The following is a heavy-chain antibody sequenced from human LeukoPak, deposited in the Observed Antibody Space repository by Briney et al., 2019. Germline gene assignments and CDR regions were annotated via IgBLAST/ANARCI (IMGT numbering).Heavy chain of an antibody. Sequence: SETLSLTCTVSGESISGFYWTWIRQPPGKGLEWIGYIYYSGSTNYNPSLESRVTISVETSKNQFSLNLSSVTAADTAVYYCARGRLARSPYFDYWGQGTLVTVSS. CDR2: IYYSGST. CDR1: GESISGFY. V-gene: IGHV4-59*01. CDR3: ARGRLARSPYFDY. J-gene: IGHJ4*02. D-gene: IGHD6-19*01.